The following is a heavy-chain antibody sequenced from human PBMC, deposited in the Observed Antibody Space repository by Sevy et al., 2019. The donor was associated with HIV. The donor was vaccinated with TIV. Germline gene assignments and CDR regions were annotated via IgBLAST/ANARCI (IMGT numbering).Heavy chain of an antibody. Sequence: GGSLRLSCAASGFTFSNAWLNWVRQAPGKGLEWVGRIKSKTDDGTTDYAAPVKGRFTISRDDSKNTLYLQMNSLKTEDTAVYYCTTDPYYDDSTGFQPYFDYWGQGTLVTVSS. CDR2: IKSKTDDGTT. CDR3: TTDPYYDDSTGFQPYFDY. V-gene: IGHV3-15*07. D-gene: IGHD3-22*01. CDR1: GFTFSNAW. J-gene: IGHJ4*02.